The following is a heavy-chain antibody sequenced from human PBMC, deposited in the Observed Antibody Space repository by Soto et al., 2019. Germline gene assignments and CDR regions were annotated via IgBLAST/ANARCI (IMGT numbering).Heavy chain of an antibody. Sequence: EVQLLESGGGLVQPGGSLRLSCAASGFTFSSYAMSWVRQAPGKGLEWVSAISGSGGSTYYADSVKGRFTISRDNSKNTLYLQMNSLRAEDTAVYYCAKLRGGILGYCSGGSCPYIDYWGQGTLVTVSS. CDR3: AKLRGGILGYCSGGSCPYIDY. J-gene: IGHJ4*02. CDR2: ISGSGGST. D-gene: IGHD2-15*01. V-gene: IGHV3-23*01. CDR1: GFTFSSYA.